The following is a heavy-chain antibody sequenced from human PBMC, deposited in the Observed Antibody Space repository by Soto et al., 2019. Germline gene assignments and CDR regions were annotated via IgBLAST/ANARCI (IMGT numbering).Heavy chain of an antibody. Sequence: QVQLVESGGGVVQPGTSLRLSCAASGFTFSTYGMHWVRQAPGKGLDWVALIWYDGSRTHYAESVKGRFTISRDNSKNTRLLQMDSLRAEDRVVYYCARAQIGVAGSTCAYWGQGTLVTVSS. CDR3: ARAQIGVAGSTCAY. CDR1: GFTFSTYG. D-gene: IGHD6-19*01. J-gene: IGHJ4*02. CDR2: IWYDGSRT. V-gene: IGHV3-33*01.